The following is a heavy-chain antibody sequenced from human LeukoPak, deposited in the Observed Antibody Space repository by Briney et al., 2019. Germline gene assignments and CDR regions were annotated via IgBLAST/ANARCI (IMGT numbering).Heavy chain of an antibody. Sequence: SETLSLTCTVSGGSISSYYWSWIRQPPGKGLEWIGEINHSGSTNYNPSLKSRVTISVDTSKNQFSLKLSSVTAADTAVYYCARENQWLRYYFDYWGQGTLVTVSS. J-gene: IGHJ4*02. V-gene: IGHV4-34*01. CDR2: INHSGST. CDR1: GGSISSYY. CDR3: ARENQWLRYYFDY. D-gene: IGHD6-19*01.